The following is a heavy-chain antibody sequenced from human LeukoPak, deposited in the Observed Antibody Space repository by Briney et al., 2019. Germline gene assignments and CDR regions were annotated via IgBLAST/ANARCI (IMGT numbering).Heavy chain of an antibody. V-gene: IGHV3-53*04. CDR2: IYSGGST. D-gene: IGHD4-11*01. CDR1: GFTVSTNY. CDR3: ARGMTNPFDY. Sequence: GGSLRLSCAASGFTVSTNYMSWVRQAPGKGLEWVSVIYSGGSTYYADSVKGRFTISRHNSENTLYLQMNSLRAEDTAVYYCARGMTNPFDYWGQGTLSPSPQ. J-gene: IGHJ4*02.